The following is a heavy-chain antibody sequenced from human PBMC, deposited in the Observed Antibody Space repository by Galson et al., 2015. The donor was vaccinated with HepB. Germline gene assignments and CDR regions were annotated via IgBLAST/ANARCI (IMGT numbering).Heavy chain of an antibody. J-gene: IGHJ6*02. Sequence: SLRLSCAASGFTFSSYWMSWVRQAPGKGLEWVANIKQDGSEKYYVDSVKGRFTISRDNARNSLYLQMNSLRAEDTAVYYCAREQPSSGWWDYYYGMDVWGQGTTVTVSS. V-gene: IGHV3-7*03. D-gene: IGHD6-19*01. CDR3: AREQPSSGWWDYYYGMDV. CDR1: GFTFSSYW. CDR2: IKQDGSEK.